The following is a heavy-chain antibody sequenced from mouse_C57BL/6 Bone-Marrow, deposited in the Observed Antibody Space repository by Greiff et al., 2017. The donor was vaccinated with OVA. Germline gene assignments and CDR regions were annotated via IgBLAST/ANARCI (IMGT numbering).Heavy chain of an antibody. CDR2: IYPGSGNT. D-gene: IGHD2-3*01. CDR1: GYTFTDYY. V-gene: IGHV1-76*01. J-gene: IGHJ4*01. CDR3: ARDGYYSSYYAMDY. Sequence: SGAELVRPGASVKLSCKASGYTFTDYYINWVKQRPGQGLEWIARIYPGSGNTYYNEKFKGKATLTAEKSSSTAYMQLSSLTSEDSAVYYCARDGYYSSYYAMDYWGQGTSVTVSS.